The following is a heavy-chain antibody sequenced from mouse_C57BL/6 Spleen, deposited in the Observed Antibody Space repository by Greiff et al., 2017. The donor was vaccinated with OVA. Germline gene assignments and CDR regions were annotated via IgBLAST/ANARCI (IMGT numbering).Heavy chain of an antibody. Sequence: EVKLMESGGGLVKPRGSLKLSCAASGFTFSSYAMSWVRQTPEKRLEWVATISDGGSYTYYPDNVKGRFTISRDNAKNNLYLQMSHLKSEDTAMYYCARGPLLLLRHWYFDVWGTGTTVTVSS. D-gene: IGHD1-1*01. J-gene: IGHJ1*03. CDR3: ARGPLLLLRHWYFDV. CDR2: ISDGGSYT. CDR1: GFTFSSYA. V-gene: IGHV5-4*03.